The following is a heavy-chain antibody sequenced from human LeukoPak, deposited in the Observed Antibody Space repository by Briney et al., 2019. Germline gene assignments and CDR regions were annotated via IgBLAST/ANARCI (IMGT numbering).Heavy chain of an antibody. CDR3: ARASSGWNKDFDY. CDR2: INHSGST. V-gene: IGHV4-34*01. D-gene: IGHD6-19*01. CDR1: GGSFSGYY. Sequence: SETLSLTCAVYGGSFSGYYWSWIPQPPGKGLEWIGEINHSGSTNYNPSLKSRVTISVDTSKNQFSLKLSSVTAADTAVYYCARASSGWNKDFDYWGQGTLVTVSS. J-gene: IGHJ4*02.